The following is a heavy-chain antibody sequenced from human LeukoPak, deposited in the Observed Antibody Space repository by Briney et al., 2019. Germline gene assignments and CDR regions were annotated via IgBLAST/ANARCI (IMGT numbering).Heavy chain of an antibody. CDR3: TTDAGSMVRDNWFDP. J-gene: IGHJ5*02. CDR2: IKSKTDGGTT. Sequence: GGSLRLSCAASGFTFSSYWMHWVRQAPGKGLEWVGRIKSKTDGGTTDYAAPVKGRFTISRDDSKNTLYLQMNSLKTEDTAVYYCTTDAGSMVRDNWFDPWGQGTLVTVSS. CDR1: GFTFSSYW. D-gene: IGHD3-10*01. V-gene: IGHV3-15*01.